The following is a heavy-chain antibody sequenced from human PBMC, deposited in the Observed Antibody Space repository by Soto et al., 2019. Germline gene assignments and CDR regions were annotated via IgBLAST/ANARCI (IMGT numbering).Heavy chain of an antibody. J-gene: IGHJ3*02. CDR1: GGSISSGGYY. V-gene: IGHV4-31*03. CDR3: ARSLRNYCSSTSCYSFSLFDI. Sequence: SETLSLTCTVSGGSISSGGYYWSWIRQHPGKGLEWIGYIYYSGSTYYNPSLKSRVTISVDTSKNQFSLKLSSVTAADTAVYYCARSLRNYCSSTSCYSFSLFDIWGQGTMVTVSS. CDR2: IYYSGST. D-gene: IGHD2-2*01.